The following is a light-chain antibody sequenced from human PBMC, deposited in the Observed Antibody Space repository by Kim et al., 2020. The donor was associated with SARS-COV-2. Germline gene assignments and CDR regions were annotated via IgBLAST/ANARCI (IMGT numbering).Light chain of an antibody. V-gene: IGKV3-20*01. CDR2: GAS. J-gene: IGKJ2*01. Sequence: PGGTAAPACRASQSLSSSYLAWSQQKPGQAPRLLIYGASSRATGIPDRFSGSGSGTDFTLTISRLEPEDFAVYYCQQYGSSPRTFGQGTKLEI. CDR3: QQYGSSPRT. CDR1: QSLSSSY.